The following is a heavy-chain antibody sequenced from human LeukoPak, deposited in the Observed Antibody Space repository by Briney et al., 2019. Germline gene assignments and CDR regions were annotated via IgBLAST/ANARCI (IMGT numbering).Heavy chain of an antibody. CDR3: AGASDYGDYGFDY. Sequence: ASVKVSCKASGGTFSSYEISWVRQAPGQGLEWMGGIIPMFGTAKYAQKFQGRVTITADKSTSTAYMELSSLRSEDTAVYYCAGASDYGDYGFDYWGQGTLVTVSS. V-gene: IGHV1-69*06. CDR1: GGTFSSYE. CDR2: IIPMFGTA. J-gene: IGHJ4*02. D-gene: IGHD4-17*01.